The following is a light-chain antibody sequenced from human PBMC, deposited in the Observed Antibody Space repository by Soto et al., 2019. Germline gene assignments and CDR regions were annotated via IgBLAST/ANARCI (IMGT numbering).Light chain of an antibody. V-gene: IGLV4-69*01. Sequence: QTVVTQSPSASASLGASVKLTCTLSSGHSTYAIAWHQQQPEKGPRYLMNLNSDGSHSKGDGIPDRFSGSSSGTERYLTISSLQSEEEADYYCQTWGTGIWVFGGGTKLTVL. J-gene: IGLJ3*02. CDR1: SGHSTYA. CDR2: LNSDGSH. CDR3: QTWGTGIWV.